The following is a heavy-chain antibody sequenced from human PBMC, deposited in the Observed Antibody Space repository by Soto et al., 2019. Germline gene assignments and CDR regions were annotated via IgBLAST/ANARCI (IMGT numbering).Heavy chain of an antibody. CDR2: VSGSGGTT. D-gene: IGHD6-19*01. V-gene: IGHV3-23*01. CDR1: GFTFSSSA. J-gene: IGHJ5*02. Sequence: VQLLDFGGGLVQPGGSLRLSCAASGFTFSSSAMSWVRQAPGKGLEWVSAVSGSGGTTYYADSVRGRFTISRDNSKNTLYLQMNSLRAEDTAIYFCARCTVDTIVTSGWCHYLDPWGQGTLVTVSS. CDR3: ARCTVDTIVTSGWCHYLDP.